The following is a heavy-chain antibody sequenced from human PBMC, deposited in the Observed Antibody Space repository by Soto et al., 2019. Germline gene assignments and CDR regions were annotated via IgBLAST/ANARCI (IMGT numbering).Heavy chain of an antibody. CDR3: ARFHYYGSGAFDY. Sequence: QLQLQESGPGLVKPSETLSLTCTVSGGSISSSSYYWGWIRQPPGKGLEWIGSIYYSGSTYYNPSLQSRVTISVDTSKNQFSLKLSSVTAADTAVYYCARFHYYGSGAFDYWGQGTLVTVSS. J-gene: IGHJ4*02. CDR1: GGSISSSSYY. V-gene: IGHV4-39*01. CDR2: IYYSGST. D-gene: IGHD3-10*01.